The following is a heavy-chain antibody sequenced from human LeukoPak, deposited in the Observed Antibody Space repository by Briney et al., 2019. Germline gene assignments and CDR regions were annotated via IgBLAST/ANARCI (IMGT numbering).Heavy chain of an antibody. V-gene: IGHV1-58*02. Sequence: TSVKVSCTASGFTFTSSAMQWVRQARGQRLEWIGWIVVGSGNTNYAQKFQERVTITRDMSTSTAYMELSSLRSEDTAVYYCAADRLAAASFDYWGQGTLVTVSS. CDR2: IVVGSGNT. J-gene: IGHJ4*02. D-gene: IGHD6-13*01. CDR3: AADRLAAASFDY. CDR1: GFTFTSSA.